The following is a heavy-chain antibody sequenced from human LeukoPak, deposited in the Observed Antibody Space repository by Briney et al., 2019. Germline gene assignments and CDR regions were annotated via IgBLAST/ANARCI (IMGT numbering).Heavy chain of an antibody. CDR1: GGSVSSGGYY. J-gene: IGHJ5*02. D-gene: IGHD2-15*01. V-gene: IGHV4-31*03. CDR3: ARGAVVAATPHWFDP. Sequence: PSQTLSLTCTVSGGSVSSGGYYWSWIRQHPGTGLEWIGYIYYSGSTYYNPSLKSRVTISVDTSKNQSSLKLSSVTAADTAVYYCARGAVVAATPHWFDPWGQGTLVTVSS. CDR2: IYYSGST.